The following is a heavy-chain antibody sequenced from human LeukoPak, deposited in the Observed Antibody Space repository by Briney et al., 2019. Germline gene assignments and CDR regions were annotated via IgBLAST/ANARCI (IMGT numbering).Heavy chain of an antibody. Sequence: ASVKVSCKASGYTFTSYGISWVRQAPGQGLEWMGWISACNGNTNYAQKLQGRVTMTTDTSTSTAYMELRSLRSDDAAVYYCAREDYYDSSGYGIWGQGTLVTVSS. CDR3: AREDYYDSSGYGI. V-gene: IGHV1-18*01. CDR1: GYTFTSYG. D-gene: IGHD3-22*01. CDR2: ISACNGNT. J-gene: IGHJ4*02.